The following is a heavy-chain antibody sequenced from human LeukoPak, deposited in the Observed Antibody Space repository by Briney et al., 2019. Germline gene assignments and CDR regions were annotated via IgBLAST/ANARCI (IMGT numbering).Heavy chain of an antibody. J-gene: IGHJ3*02. CDR1: GYTLTELS. V-gene: IGHV1-24*01. CDR2: FDPEDGET. Sequence: ASVKVSCKVSGYTLTELSMHWVRQAPGKGLEWMGGFDPEDGETIYAQKFQGRVTMTTDTSTSTAYMELRSLRSDDTAVYYCAWIRDAFDIWGQGTMVTVSS. D-gene: IGHD5-12*01. CDR3: AWIRDAFDI.